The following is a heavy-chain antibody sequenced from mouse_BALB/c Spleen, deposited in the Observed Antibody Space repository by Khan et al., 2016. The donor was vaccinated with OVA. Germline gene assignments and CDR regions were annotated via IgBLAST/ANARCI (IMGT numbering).Heavy chain of an antibody. CDR3: ARGYYGDPFAY. CDR2: ISDGGSYT. D-gene: IGHD2-13*01. V-gene: IGHV5-4*02. CDR1: GFTFSDYY. Sequence: EVELVESGGGLVKPGGSLKLSCAASGFTFSDYYMYWVRQTPEKRLEWVATISDGGSYTYYPDSVKGRFTISRDDAKNNLYLQMSSLKSEDTDMYYCARGYYGDPFAYWGQGTLVTVSA. J-gene: IGHJ3*01.